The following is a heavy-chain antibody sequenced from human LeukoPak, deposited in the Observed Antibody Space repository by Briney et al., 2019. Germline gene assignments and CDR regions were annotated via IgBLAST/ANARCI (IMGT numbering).Heavy chain of an antibody. D-gene: IGHD6-19*01. J-gene: IGHJ4*02. CDR2: IYYSGST. CDR3: ARDGRVGSSGDFDY. V-gene: IGHV4-59*01. CDR1: GGSISSYY. Sequence: SETLSLTCTVSGGSISSYYWSWIRQPPGKGLEWIGYIYYSGSTNYNPSLKGRVTISVDTSKNQFSLKLSSVTAADTAVYYCARDGRVGSSGDFDYWGQGTLVTVSS.